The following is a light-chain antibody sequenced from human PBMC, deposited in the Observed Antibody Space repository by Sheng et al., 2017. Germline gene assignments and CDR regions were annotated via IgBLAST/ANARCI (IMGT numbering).Light chain of an antibody. V-gene: IGKV3-15*01. CDR3: QQRSNWPPVIT. CDR2: GAS. J-gene: IGKJ5*01. Sequence: EIVMTQSPATLSVSPGERATLSCRASQSVSNNLAWYQQKPGQAPRLLIYGASTRATGVPARFSGSVSGTDFTLTISSLQSEDFAVYYCQQRSNWPPVITFGQGTRLEIK. CDR1: QSVSNN.